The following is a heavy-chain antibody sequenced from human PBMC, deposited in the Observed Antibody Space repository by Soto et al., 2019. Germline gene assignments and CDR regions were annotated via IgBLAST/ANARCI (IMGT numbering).Heavy chain of an antibody. CDR3: ARVADSSGYSFRGWFDP. J-gene: IGHJ5*02. CDR2: IYYSGST. D-gene: IGHD6-19*01. CDR1: GGSISSYY. Sequence: SETLSLTCTVSGGSISSYYWSWIRQPPGKGLEWIGYIYYSGSTNYNPSLKSRVTTSVDTSKNQFSLKLSSVTAADTAVYYCARVADSSGYSFRGWFDPWGQGTLVTVSS. V-gene: IGHV4-59*01.